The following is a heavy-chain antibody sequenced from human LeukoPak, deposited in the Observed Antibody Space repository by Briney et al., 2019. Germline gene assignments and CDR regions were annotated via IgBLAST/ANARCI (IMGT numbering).Heavy chain of an antibody. J-gene: IGHJ4*02. CDR3: ARGFYHYYDSSDLDY. CDR1: GFTFSSYG. Sequence: GGSLRLSCAASGFTFSSYGMHWVRQAPGKGLEWVAVIWYDGSNKYYADSVKGRFTISRDNSKNTLYLQMNSLGAEDTAVYYCARGFYHYYDSSDLDYWGQGTLVTVSS. CDR2: IWYDGSNK. V-gene: IGHV3-33*01. D-gene: IGHD3-22*01.